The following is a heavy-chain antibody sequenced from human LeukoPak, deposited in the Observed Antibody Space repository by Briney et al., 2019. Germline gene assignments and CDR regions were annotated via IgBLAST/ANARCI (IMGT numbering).Heavy chain of an antibody. J-gene: IGHJ4*02. CDR3: TRDSGGSRLDY. CDR1: GFTFSSYG. Sequence: PGRPLRLSCAASGFTFSSYGMHWVRQAPGKGLEWVANIKQDGSEKYYADSVKGRFTVSRDNAKNSLFLQMNSLRVEDTAVYYCTRDSGGSRLDYGGKGVLATVSS. CDR2: IKQDGSEK. D-gene: IGHD6-19*01. V-gene: IGHV3-7*01.